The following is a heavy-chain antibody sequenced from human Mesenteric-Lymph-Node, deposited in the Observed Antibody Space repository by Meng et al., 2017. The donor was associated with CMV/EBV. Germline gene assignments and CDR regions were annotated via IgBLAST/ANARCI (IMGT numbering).Heavy chain of an antibody. Sequence: QLQLQESGPGLVKPSETLSITCTVSGGSISSSSYYWGWIRHPPGKGLEWIGYIYYSGSTYYYNPSLKTRVTISVDTSKNQFSLKLSSVTAADTAVYYCARHSALLVTNFDYWGQGTLVAVSS. V-gene: IGHV4-39*01. J-gene: IGHJ4*02. D-gene: IGHD5-18*01. CDR1: GGSISSSSYY. CDR2: IYYSGSTY. CDR3: ARHSALLVTNFDY.